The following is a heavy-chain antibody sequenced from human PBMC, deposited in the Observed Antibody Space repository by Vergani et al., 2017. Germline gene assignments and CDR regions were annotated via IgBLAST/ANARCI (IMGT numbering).Heavy chain of an antibody. Sequence: EVQLVESGGGLVKPGGSLRLSCSASGFTFSSYAMHWVRQAPGKGLEYVSAISRNGGSTYYADSLKGRFTISRDNSKNTLYLQMSSLRAEDTAVYYCVKGSSRYFDWLLGDYYYYGMDVWGQGTTVTVSS. CDR3: VKGSSRYFDWLLGDYYYYGMDV. CDR2: ISRNGGST. D-gene: IGHD3-9*01. CDR1: GFTFSSYA. V-gene: IGHV3-64D*06. J-gene: IGHJ6*02.